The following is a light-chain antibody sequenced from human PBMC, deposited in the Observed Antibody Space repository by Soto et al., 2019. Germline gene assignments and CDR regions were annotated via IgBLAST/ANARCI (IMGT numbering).Light chain of an antibody. V-gene: IGKV3D-20*01. CDR2: DVS. CDR1: RSVSSTY. J-gene: IGKJ5*01. CDR3: HQYGNSPAT. Sequence: EIVLTQSPATLSVSPGESVTLSCGASRSVSSTYLAWYQQKPGLAPRLLMYDVSKRATGIPDRFSASGSGTHFTLTITRVEPEDFAVYYCHQYGNSPATFGQGTRLDIK.